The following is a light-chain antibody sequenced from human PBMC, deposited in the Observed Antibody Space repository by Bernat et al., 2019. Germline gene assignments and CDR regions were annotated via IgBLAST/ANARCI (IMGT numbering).Light chain of an antibody. Sequence: DIQMTQSPSSLSAFVGDRVTITCRPSQSISTYLSWYQHQSGKAPRLLIYDASTLQSGVPSRFSGSGSGTDFTLTISRLEPEDFAVYYCQQYGTSPLTFGGGTKVEIK. J-gene: IGKJ4*01. V-gene: IGKV1-39*01. CDR1: QSISTY. CDR3: QQYGTSPLT. CDR2: DAS.